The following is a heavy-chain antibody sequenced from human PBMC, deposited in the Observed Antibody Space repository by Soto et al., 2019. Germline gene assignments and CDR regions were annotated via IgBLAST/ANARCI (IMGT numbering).Heavy chain of an antibody. V-gene: IGHV4-59*01. CDR1: GGSITSYY. D-gene: IGHD2-8*01. J-gene: IGHJ6*02. Sequence: TSETLSLTCSISGGSITSYYWNWIRQPPGKGLEWIGYIYYSGSTNYNPSLRSRVTMSVDTSKNQFSLRLSSVTAADTAVYYCASSLVLISYYGMDVWGQGTTVTVSS. CDR2: IYYSGST. CDR3: ASSLVLISYYGMDV.